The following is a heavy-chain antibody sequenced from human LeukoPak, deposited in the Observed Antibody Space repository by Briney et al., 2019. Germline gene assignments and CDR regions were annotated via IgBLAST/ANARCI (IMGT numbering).Heavy chain of an antibody. CDR1: GFTFSSYG. Sequence: GGSLRLSCAASGFTFSSYGMHWVRQAPGKGLEWVAVISYDGSNKYYADSVRGRFTISRDNPKNTLYLQMNSLRAEDTAVYYCATTLDRIVGATHFDYWGQGTLVTVSS. D-gene: IGHD1-26*01. J-gene: IGHJ4*02. CDR2: ISYDGSNK. V-gene: IGHV3-30*03. CDR3: ATTLDRIVGATHFDY.